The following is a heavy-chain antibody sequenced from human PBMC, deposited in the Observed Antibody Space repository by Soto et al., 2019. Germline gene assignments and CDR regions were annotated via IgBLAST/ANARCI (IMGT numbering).Heavy chain of an antibody. Sequence: QVQLVESGGGVVQRGRSLRLSCAASGFTFSSYGMHWVRQAPGKGLEWVAIISYDGINKYYANSVKGRFTISRDNSKNTLYLQVNSLRAEDTAVYYCAKSMYNWNDGFFDYWGQGTLVTVSS. V-gene: IGHV3-30*18. CDR1: GFTFSSYG. D-gene: IGHD1-1*01. CDR2: ISYDGINK. CDR3: AKSMYNWNDGFFDY. J-gene: IGHJ4*02.